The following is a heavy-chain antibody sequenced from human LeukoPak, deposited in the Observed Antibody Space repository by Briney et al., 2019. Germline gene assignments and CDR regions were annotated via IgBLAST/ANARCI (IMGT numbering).Heavy chain of an antibody. CDR1: GFTFSNYV. CDR3: AKDNVAAAGRHFDY. CDR2: ISYDGSNK. J-gene: IGHJ4*02. V-gene: IGHV3-30*18. D-gene: IGHD6-13*01. Sequence: GGSLRLSGAASGFTFSNYVMHWVRQAPGKGLEWVALISYDGSNKYFADSVKGRFTISRDNSKNTLYLQMHSLRAEDTAVYYCAKDNVAAAGRHFDYWGQGTLVTVSS.